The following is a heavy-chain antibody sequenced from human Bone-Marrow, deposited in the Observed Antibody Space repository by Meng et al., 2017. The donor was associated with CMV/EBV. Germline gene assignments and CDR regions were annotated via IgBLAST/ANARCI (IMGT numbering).Heavy chain of an antibody. Sequence: GGSLRLSCAASGFTFSNYAMHWVRQAPGTGLEWVAVISFDGSSKYYADSVKGRFTISRDNSKNTVYMRMNNLRAGDMAVYYCVRGGAAADWGGFFDYWGQGPLVTGSS. CDR1: GFTFSNYA. CDR3: VRGGAAADWGGFFDY. V-gene: IGHV3-30-3*01. D-gene: IGHD6-13*01. J-gene: IGHJ4*02. CDR2: ISFDGSSK.